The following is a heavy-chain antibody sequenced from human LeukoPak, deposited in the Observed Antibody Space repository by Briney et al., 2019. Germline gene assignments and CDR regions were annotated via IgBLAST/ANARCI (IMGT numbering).Heavy chain of an antibody. D-gene: IGHD2-2*02. CDR2: IYSGGST. CDR3: ARDLVVPAAILSMGFEY. Sequence: SGGSLRLSCAASGFTVSSNYMSWVRQAPGKGLEWVSVIYSGGSTYYADSVKGRFTISRDNSKNTLYLQMNSLRAEDTAVYYCARDLVVPAAILSMGFEYWGQGTLVTVSS. CDR1: GFTVSSNY. V-gene: IGHV3-66*01. J-gene: IGHJ4*02.